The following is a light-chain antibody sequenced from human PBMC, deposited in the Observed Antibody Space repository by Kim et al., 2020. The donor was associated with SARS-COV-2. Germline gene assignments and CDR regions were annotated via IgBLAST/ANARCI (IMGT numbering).Light chain of an antibody. CDR3: QAWDSSTEV. J-gene: IGLJ2*01. Sequence: VSPGQTASITCSGDKLGDKYACWYQQKPGQYPVLVIYQDSKRPSGIPERFSGSNSGNTATLTISGTQAMDEADYYCQAWDSSTEVFGGGTKLTVL. CDR2: QDS. V-gene: IGLV3-1*01. CDR1: KLGDKY.